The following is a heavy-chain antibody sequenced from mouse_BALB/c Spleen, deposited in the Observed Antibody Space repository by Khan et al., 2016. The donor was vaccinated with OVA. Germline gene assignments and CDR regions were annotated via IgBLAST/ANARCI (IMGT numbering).Heavy chain of an antibody. CDR2: IRYDGDS. J-gene: IGHJ3*01. CDR1: GYSITSGYF. CDR3: ARGGSSGPAWFTY. D-gene: IGHD3-1*01. Sequence: EVQLQESGPGLVKPSQSLSPTCSVTGYSITSGYFWNWIRQFPGNKLEWMGYIRYDGDSNYNPSLKNRISITRDTSKHRFFLKLNSLIPEDTAAYDCARGGSSGPAWFTYWGQGTLVTVSA. V-gene: IGHV3-6*02.